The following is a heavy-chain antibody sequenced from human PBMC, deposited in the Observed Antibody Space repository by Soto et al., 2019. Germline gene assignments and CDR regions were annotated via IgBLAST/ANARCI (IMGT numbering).Heavy chain of an antibody. J-gene: IGHJ4*02. CDR1: GFSLSTSGGG. CDR3: AHRVLRYFDWFLFDY. CDR2: IYWNDDK. V-gene: IGHV2-5*01. D-gene: IGHD3-9*01. Sequence: SGPTLVNPTQTLTLTCTFSGFSLSTSGGGVGWIRQPPGKALEWLALIYWNDDKRYSSSLKSRLTITKDTSKNQVVLTLTNMDLVDTATYYCAHRVLRYFDWFLFDYWGQGTLVTVSS.